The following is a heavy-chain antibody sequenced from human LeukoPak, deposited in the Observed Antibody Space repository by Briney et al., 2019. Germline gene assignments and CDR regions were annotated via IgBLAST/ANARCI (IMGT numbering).Heavy chain of an antibody. CDR1: GLTFSSYG. CDR2: IWYDGSNK. D-gene: IGHD6-13*01. Sequence: PGRSLRPSCAASGLTFSSYGMHWVRQAPGKGLEWVAVIWYDGSNKYYADSVKGRFTISRDNSKNTLYLQMNSLRAEDTAVYYCARSLRSSSWYTYFDYWGQGTLVTVSS. V-gene: IGHV3-33*01. J-gene: IGHJ4*02. CDR3: ARSLRSSSWYTYFDY.